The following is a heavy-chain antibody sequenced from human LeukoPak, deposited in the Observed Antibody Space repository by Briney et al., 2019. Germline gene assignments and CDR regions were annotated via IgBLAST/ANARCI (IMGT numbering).Heavy chain of an antibody. CDR3: ARERSSIAAQWYYFDY. V-gene: IGHV1-46*01. D-gene: IGHD6-6*01. CDR2: INPSGGST. J-gene: IGHJ4*02. Sequence: GASVTVSCKASGYTFTSYYMHWVRQAPGQGLEWMGIINPSGGSTSYAQKFQGRVTMTRDTSTSTVYMELSSLRSEDTAVYYCARERSSIAAQWYYFDYWGQGTLVTVSS. CDR1: GYTFTSYY.